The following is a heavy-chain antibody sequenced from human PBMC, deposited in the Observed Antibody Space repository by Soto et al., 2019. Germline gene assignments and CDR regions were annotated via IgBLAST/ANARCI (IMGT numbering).Heavy chain of an antibody. D-gene: IGHD3-16*01. Sequence: SETLSLTCTVSCGSVSSGSYYWSWIRQPPGKGLEWIGYIYYSGSTNYNPSLKSRVTISVDTSKNQFSLKLSSVTAADTAVYYCARVDITFGNIRSWGQGTLVTVSS. J-gene: IGHJ4*02. CDR1: CGSVSSGSYY. CDR2: IYYSGST. CDR3: ARVDITFGNIRS. V-gene: IGHV4-61*01.